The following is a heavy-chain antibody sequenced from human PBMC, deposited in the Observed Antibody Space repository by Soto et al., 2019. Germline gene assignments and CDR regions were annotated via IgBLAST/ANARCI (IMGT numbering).Heavy chain of an antibody. CDR2: INPNSGGT. D-gene: IGHD5-18*01. J-gene: IGHJ5*02. CDR1: GYTFTAYY. CDR3: ARDLNSYGYL. V-gene: IGHV1-2*02. Sequence: ASVKVSCKASGYTFTAYYMHWVRQAPGQGLEWMGWINPNSGGTNYAQKFQGRVTMTWDTSISTAYMELSRLRFDDTAVYYCARDLNSYGYLWGQGTLVTVSS.